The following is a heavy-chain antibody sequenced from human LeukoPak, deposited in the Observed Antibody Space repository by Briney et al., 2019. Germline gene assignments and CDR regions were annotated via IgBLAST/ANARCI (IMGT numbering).Heavy chain of an antibody. Sequence: PGGSLRLSCVVSGFTFSNYWMSWVRQAPGKGLEWVANIKQDGSVKYYVESLKGRFTISRDNAKHSLYLQMNSLRAEDTAVYYCARIGYSSSCTDYWGQGTLVRVSS. J-gene: IGHJ4*02. CDR1: GFTFSNYW. V-gene: IGHV3-7*01. D-gene: IGHD6-13*01. CDR3: ARIGYSSSCTDY. CDR2: IKQDGSVK.